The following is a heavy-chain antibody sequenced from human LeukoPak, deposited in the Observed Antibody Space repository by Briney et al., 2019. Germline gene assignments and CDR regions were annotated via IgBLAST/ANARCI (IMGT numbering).Heavy chain of an antibody. V-gene: IGHV3-11*03. Sequence: GGSLRLSCAVSGFNFSDYNMTWLRQAPGKGGEGGSYISGSRTYTNYADSLKGRFTISRDNPKKSLYLQMNSLRVEDTAVYYCARSLLGSNYPYYWGQGTLVTVSS. CDR1: GFNFSDYN. CDR2: ISGSRTYT. J-gene: IGHJ4*02. D-gene: IGHD3-10*01. CDR3: ARSLLGSNYPYY.